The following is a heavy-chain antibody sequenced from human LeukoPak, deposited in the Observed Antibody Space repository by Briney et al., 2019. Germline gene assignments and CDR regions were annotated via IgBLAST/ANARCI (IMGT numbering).Heavy chain of an antibody. CDR2: ISSSSSYI. V-gene: IGHV3-21*01. CDR3: ARDDDYGMDV. Sequence: GVSLRLSCAASGFTFSSYSMNWVRQAPGKGLEWVSSISSSSSYIYYADSVKGRFTISRDNSKNTLYLQMNSLRAEDTAVYYCARDDDYGMDVWGQGTTVTVSS. J-gene: IGHJ6*02. CDR1: GFTFSSYS.